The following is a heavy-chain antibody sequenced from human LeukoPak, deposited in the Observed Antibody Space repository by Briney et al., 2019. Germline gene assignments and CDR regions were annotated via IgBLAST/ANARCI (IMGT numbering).Heavy chain of an antibody. D-gene: IGHD6-13*01. J-gene: IGHJ4*02. V-gene: IGHV3-30-3*01. CDR2: ISYDGSNK. CDR3: ARERVAAAGTGSRFDY. Sequence: PGRSLRLSCAASGFTFSSYAMHWVRQAPGKGLEWAAVISYDGSNKYYADSVKGRFTISRDNSKNTLYLQMNSLRAEDTAVYYCARERVAAAGTGSRFDYWGQGTLVTVSS. CDR1: GFTFSSYA.